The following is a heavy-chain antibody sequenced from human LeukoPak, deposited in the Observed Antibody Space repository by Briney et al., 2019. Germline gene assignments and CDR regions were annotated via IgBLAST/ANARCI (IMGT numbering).Heavy chain of an antibody. CDR2: IYHSGST. V-gene: IGHV4-38-2*02. CDR3: ARGIGMSGYNSHYYYMDV. J-gene: IGHJ6*03. D-gene: IGHD3-3*01. Sequence: PSETLSLTCTVSGYSISSGYYWGWIRQPPGKGLEWIGSIYHSGSTYYNPSLKSRVTISVDTSKNQFSLKLSSVTAADTAVYYCARGIGMSGYNSHYYYMDVWGKGTTVTVSS. CDR1: GYSISSGYY.